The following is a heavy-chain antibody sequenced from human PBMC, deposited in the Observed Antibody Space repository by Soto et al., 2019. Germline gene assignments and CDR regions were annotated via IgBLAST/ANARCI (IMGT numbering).Heavy chain of an antibody. V-gene: IGHV1-18*04. CDR1: GYTFTSYG. CDR2: ISAYNGNT. CDR3: ARDDGYCSSTSCYGAHYFAY. D-gene: IGHD2-2*03. J-gene: IGHJ4*02. Sequence: ASVKVSCKASGYTFTSYGISWVRQAPGQGLEWMGWISAYNGNTNYAQKLQGRVTMTTDTSTSTAYMELRSLRSDDTAVYYCARDDGYCSSTSCYGAHYFAYWGQGTLGTVSA.